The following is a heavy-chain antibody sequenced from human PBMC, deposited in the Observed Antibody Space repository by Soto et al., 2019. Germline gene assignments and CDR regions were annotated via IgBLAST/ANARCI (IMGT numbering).Heavy chain of an antibody. D-gene: IGHD6-13*01. Sequence: ASVKVSCKASGGTFSSYAISWVRQAPGQGLEWMGGIIPIFGTANYAQKFQGRVTITADESTSTAYMELSSLRSEDTAVYYCARGGSSWYVSAYYFDYWGQGTLVTV. CDR1: GGTFSSYA. CDR2: IIPIFGTA. CDR3: ARGGSSWYVSAYYFDY. J-gene: IGHJ4*02. V-gene: IGHV1-69*13.